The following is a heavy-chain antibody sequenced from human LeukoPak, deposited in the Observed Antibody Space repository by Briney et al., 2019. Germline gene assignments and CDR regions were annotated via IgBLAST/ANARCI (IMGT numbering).Heavy chain of an antibody. D-gene: IGHD3-10*01. CDR1: GFTFSRHA. Sequence: GGSLRLSCAASGFTFSRHAMSWVRQAPGKGLEWVSRISSGGGTTDYTDSVKGRFTISRDTSKNTLYLQMNSLRAEDTAVYYCAKDRSGSGYFDYWGQGTLVTVSS. CDR3: AKDRSGSGYFDY. CDR2: ISSGGGTT. V-gene: IGHV3-23*01. J-gene: IGHJ4*02.